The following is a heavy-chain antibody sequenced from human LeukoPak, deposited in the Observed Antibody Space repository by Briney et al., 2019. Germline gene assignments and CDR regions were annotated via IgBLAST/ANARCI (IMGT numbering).Heavy chain of an antibody. CDR2: ISWNSGSI. V-gene: IGHV3-9*01. J-gene: IGHJ6*02. D-gene: IGHD3-9*01. CDR1: GFTFDDYA. Sequence: GRSLRLSCAASGFTFDDYAMHWVRQAPGKGLEWVSGISWNSGSIGYADSVKGRFTISRDNSKNTLYLKMNSLRAEDTAVYYCAKPNYDILTGYYIGLNYYYYGMDVWGQGTTVTVSS. CDR3: AKPNYDILTGYYIGLNYYYYGMDV.